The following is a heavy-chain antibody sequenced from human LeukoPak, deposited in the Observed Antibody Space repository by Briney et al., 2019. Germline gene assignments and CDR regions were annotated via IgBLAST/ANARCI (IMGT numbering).Heavy chain of an antibody. J-gene: IGHJ4*02. V-gene: IGHV4-59*01. D-gene: IGHD1-20*01. Sequence: SETLSLTCTVSGGSISSYYWSWIRQPPGKGLKWIGYIYYSGSTNYNPSLKSRVTISVDTSKNHFSLKLNSLTAADTAVYYCARGPDNWNSFFDYWGQGTLVTVSS. CDR3: ARGPDNWNSFFDY. CDR2: IYYSGST. CDR1: GGSISSYY.